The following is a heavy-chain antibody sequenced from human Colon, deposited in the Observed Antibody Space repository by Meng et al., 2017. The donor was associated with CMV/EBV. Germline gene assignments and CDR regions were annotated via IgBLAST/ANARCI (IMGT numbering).Heavy chain of an antibody. D-gene: IGHD3-16*01. CDR2: TYYRSKWFN. Sequence: GDSVSSNSAAWNWIRQSPSRGLEWLGRTYYRSKWFNDYAVSVKSRITINPDTSKNQFSLQLNSVTPEDTAMYYCARWGSGWKIFDCWGQGTLVTVSS. CDR3: ARWGSGWKIFDC. CDR1: GDSVSSNSAA. J-gene: IGHJ4*02. V-gene: IGHV6-1*01.